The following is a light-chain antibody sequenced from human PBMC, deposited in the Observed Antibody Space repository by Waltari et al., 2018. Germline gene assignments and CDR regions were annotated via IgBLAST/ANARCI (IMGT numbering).Light chain of an antibody. J-gene: IGLJ2*01. CDR1: SRDVGNYDL. Sequence: QSALTQPVSVSGSPGQSITISCTGPSRDVGNYDLVSWYQQHPGKAPILIIYEVTKRPSGVSDRFSGSKSGNTASLTISGLQAEDETDYYCCSYAGDHSVVFGGGTKVTVL. CDR2: EVT. V-gene: IGLV2-23*02. CDR3: CSYAGDHSVV.